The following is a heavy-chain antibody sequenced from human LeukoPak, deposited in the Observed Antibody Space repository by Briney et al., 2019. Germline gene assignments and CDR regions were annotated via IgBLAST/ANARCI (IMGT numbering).Heavy chain of an antibody. J-gene: IGHJ4*02. CDR1: GGTFSSYT. CDR2: IIPILGIA. Sequence: VASVKVSCKASGGTFSSYTISWVRQAPGQGLEWMRRIIPILGIANYAQKFQGRVTITADKSTSTAYMELSSLRSEDTAVYYCATSIEAAGTPLDYWGQGTLVTVSS. V-gene: IGHV1-69*02. CDR3: ATSIEAAGTPLDY. D-gene: IGHD6-13*01.